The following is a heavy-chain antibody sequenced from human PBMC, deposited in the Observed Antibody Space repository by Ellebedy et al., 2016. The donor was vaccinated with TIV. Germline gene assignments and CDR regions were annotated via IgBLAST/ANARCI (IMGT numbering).Heavy chain of an antibody. CDR2: ISSGSTYR. V-gene: IGHV3-21*01. CDR3: ARVGETFGELWPDY. CDR1: GFIFSNYG. Sequence: GESLKISCAASGFIFSNYGMQWVRQAPGKGLEWVSSISSGSTYRYYADSAKGRFTVSRDNAKNSLYLQMNSLRGEDTAVYYCARVGETFGELWPDYWGQGTLVSVSS. D-gene: IGHD3-10*01. J-gene: IGHJ4*02.